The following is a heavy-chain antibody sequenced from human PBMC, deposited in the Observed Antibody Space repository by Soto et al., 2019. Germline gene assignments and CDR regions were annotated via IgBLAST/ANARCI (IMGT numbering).Heavy chain of an antibody. V-gene: IGHV3-23*01. J-gene: IGHJ4*02. CDR3: ANRDNWNYFYY. D-gene: IGHD1-20*01. Sequence: GGSLRLSCAASGFTFSSYAMSWVRQAPGKGLEWVSAISGSGGSTYYADSVKGRFTISRDNSKNTLYLQMNSLRAEDTAGYYCANRDNWNYFYYWGQGTLVTVSS. CDR1: GFTFSSYA. CDR2: ISGSGGST.